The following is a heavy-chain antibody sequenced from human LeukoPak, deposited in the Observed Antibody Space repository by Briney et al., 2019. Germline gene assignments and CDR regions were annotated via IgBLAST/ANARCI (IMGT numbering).Heavy chain of an antibody. D-gene: IGHD1-26*01. CDR3: ARESRWELLKYFDY. CDR2: IYSGGST. V-gene: IGHV3-66*02. Sequence: GGSLRLSCAASGFTVSSNYMSWVRQATGKGLEWVSVIYSGGSTYYADSVKGRFTISRDNSKNTLYLQMNSLRAEDTAVYYCARESRWELLKYFDYWGRGTLVTVSS. J-gene: IGHJ4*02. CDR1: GFTVSSNY.